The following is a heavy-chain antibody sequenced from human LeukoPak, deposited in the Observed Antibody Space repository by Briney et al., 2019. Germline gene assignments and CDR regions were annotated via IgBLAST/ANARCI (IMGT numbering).Heavy chain of an antibody. D-gene: IGHD6-6*01. J-gene: IGHJ5*01. CDR3: ARDRGPYSSSSGPVDS. CDR2: IKRDGSEK. CDR1: GFTFSSYW. Sequence: GGSLRLSCAASGFTFSSYWMSWVRQAPGKGLQWVANIKRDGSEKYYVDSVKGRFTISRDNAKNSLYLQMNSLRAEDTAVYYCARDRGPYSSSSGPVDSWGQGILVHVSS. V-gene: IGHV3-7*01.